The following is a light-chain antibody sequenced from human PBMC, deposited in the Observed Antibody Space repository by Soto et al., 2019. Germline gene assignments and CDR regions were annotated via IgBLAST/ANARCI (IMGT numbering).Light chain of an antibody. CDR1: QSISDN. CDR2: TAS. V-gene: IGKV3-15*01. Sequence: ETVMTQTPATLSLSPGERGTLSCRASQSISDNLAWYQQKPGQAPRLIIYTASIRATGIPARFSGSGSGTEFTLTISSLQSEDSAIYYCQQYNDWPPWTFGQGTKVEIK. CDR3: QQYNDWPPWT. J-gene: IGKJ1*01.